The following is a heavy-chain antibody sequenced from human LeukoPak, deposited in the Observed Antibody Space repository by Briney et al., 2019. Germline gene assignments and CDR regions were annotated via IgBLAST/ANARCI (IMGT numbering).Heavy chain of an antibody. D-gene: IGHD6-6*01. CDR3: AKNVFLAARPGYFDY. V-gene: IGHV3-23*01. CDR1: GFTFSSYA. CDR2: ISGSGGST. J-gene: IGHJ4*02. Sequence: TGGSLRLSCAASGFTFSSYAMSRVRQAPGKGLEWVSAISGSGGSTYYADSVKGRFTISRDNSKNTLYLQMNSLRAEDTAVYYCAKNVFLAARPGYFDYWGQGTLVTVSS.